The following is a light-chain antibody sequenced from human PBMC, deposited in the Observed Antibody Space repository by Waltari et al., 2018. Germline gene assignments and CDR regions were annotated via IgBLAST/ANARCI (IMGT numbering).Light chain of an antibody. CDR1: SSDVGAYNY. CDR3: CSYAGTYTWV. CDR2: DVD. J-gene: IGLJ3*02. V-gene: IGLV2-11*01. Sequence: QSALTQPRSVSGSPGQSVTISCTGTSSDVGAYNYVAWYKQPPGKAPKLMIYDVDKRPPGVPGPFFGSKSGNTASLTIFALQAEDEAAYHCCSYAGTYTWVFGGGTKLTVL.